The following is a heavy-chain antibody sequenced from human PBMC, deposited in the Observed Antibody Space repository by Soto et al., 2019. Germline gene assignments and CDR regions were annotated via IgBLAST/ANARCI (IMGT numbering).Heavy chain of an antibody. D-gene: IGHD3-3*01. CDR1: GGTFSSYA. Sequence: GASVKVSFKASGGTFSSYAISWVRQAPGQRLEWMGWINAGNGNTKYSQKFQGRVTITRDTSASTAYMELSSLRSEDTAVYYCARAEPTIFGVVILRPPPGYYYGMDVWGQGTTVTVSS. CDR3: ARAEPTIFGVVILRPPPGYYYGMDV. CDR2: INAGNGNT. V-gene: IGHV1-3*01. J-gene: IGHJ6*02.